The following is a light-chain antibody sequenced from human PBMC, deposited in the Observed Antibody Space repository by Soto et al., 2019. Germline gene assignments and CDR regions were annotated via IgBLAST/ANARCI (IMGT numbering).Light chain of an antibody. J-gene: IGKJ4*01. Sequence: DIVMTQSPLSLPVTPGEPASISCRSSQSLLHSNGYNYLDWYLQKPGQSPQLLIYLGSNRASGVPDRFRGSGSGTDFTLKISRVEAEDVRVYYCMQALQTPLTFGGWTKLEIK. CDR3: MQALQTPLT. CDR2: LGS. CDR1: QSLLHSNGYNY. V-gene: IGKV2-28*01.